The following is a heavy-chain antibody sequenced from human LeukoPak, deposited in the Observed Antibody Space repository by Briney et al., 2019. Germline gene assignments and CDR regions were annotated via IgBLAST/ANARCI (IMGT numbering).Heavy chain of an antibody. CDR2: IYSGGAT. Sequence: GGSLRPSCAASGVTVGNNYMIWVRQAPGKGLEWVSRIYSGGATYYADSVKGRFTISRDSSKNTLFLQMNSLRAEDTAVYYCARDPPAVKSGTYGWGQGTLVTVSS. D-gene: IGHD4-11*01. CDR3: ARDPPAVKSGTYG. CDR1: GVTVGNNY. J-gene: IGHJ4*02. V-gene: IGHV3-66*01.